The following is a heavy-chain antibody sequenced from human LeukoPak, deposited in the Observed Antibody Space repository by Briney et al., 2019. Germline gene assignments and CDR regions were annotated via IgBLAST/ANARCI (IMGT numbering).Heavy chain of an antibody. CDR1: DYTFTSYG. J-gene: IGHJ3*02. Sequence: SVKVSCKASDYTFTSYGISWVRQAPGQGLEWMGGIIPIFGTANYAQKFQGRVTITADKSTSTAYMELSSLRSEDTAVYYCARDPRIAVAGMMLAFDIWGQGTMVTVSS. V-gene: IGHV1-69*06. D-gene: IGHD6-19*01. CDR2: IIPIFGTA. CDR3: ARDPRIAVAGMMLAFDI.